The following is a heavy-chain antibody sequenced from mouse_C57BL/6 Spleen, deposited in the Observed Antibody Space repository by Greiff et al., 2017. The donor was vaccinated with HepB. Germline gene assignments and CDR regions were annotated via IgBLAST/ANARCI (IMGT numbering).Heavy chain of an antibody. D-gene: IGHD2-14*01. Sequence: VQLQQSGAELVRPGPSVKMSCKASGYTFTNYWIGWAKQRPGHGLEWIGDIYPGGGYTNYNEKFKGKATLTADKSSSTAYMQFSSLTSEDSAIYYCARGTSPYYCDYWGQGTTLTVSS. CDR2: IYPGGGYT. CDR3: ARGTSPYYCDY. CDR1: GYTFTNYW. V-gene: IGHV1-63*01. J-gene: IGHJ2*01.